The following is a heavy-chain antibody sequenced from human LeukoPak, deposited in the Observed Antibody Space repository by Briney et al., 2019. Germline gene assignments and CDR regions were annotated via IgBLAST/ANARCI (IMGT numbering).Heavy chain of an antibody. CDR3: ARVRAGEYYYDSSGYYYEDY. J-gene: IGHJ4*02. Sequence: GASVKVSCKASGYTFTSYAMHWVRQAPGQRLEWMGWINAGNGNTKYSQKFQSRVTITRDTSASTAYMELSSLRSEDTAVYYCARVRAGEYYYDSSGYYYEDYWGQGTLVTVSS. D-gene: IGHD3-22*01. V-gene: IGHV1-3*01. CDR2: INAGNGNT. CDR1: GYTFTSYA.